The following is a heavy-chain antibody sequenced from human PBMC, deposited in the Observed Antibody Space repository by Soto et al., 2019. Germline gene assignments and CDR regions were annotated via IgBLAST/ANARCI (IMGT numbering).Heavy chain of an antibody. J-gene: IGHJ6*02. CDR3: AKIDGEEQLVTYYYYYAMDV. V-gene: IGHV3-23*01. Sequence: EVQLLESGGGLVQPGGTLRLSCSASGFTFSNYAMRWVRQAPGKVLEWVSGISGSGDSTYYADSVKGRVTTSRDNDKRTLYLQVNGLRAEDTAVYYCAKIDGEEQLVTYYYYYAMDVWGQGTTVTVSS. D-gene: IGHD6-13*01. CDR2: ISGSGDST. CDR1: GFTFSNYA.